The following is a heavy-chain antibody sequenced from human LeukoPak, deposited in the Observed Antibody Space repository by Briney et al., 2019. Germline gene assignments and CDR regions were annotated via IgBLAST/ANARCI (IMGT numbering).Heavy chain of an antibody. Sequence: SETLSLTCTVSGGSISSYYWSWIRQPPGKGLEWIGYNYYSGSTNYNPSLKSRVTISVDTSKNQFSLKLSSVTAADTAVYYCARGYYDSSGYHFDYWGQGTLVTVSS. D-gene: IGHD3-22*01. CDR3: ARGYYDSSGYHFDY. CDR1: GGSISSYY. J-gene: IGHJ4*02. V-gene: IGHV4-59*01. CDR2: NYYSGST.